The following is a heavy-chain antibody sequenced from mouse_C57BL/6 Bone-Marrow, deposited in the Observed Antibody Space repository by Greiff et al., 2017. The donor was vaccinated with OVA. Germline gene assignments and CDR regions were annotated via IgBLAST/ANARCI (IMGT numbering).Heavy chain of an antibody. V-gene: IGHV1-74*01. Sequence: VQLQQPGAELVKPGASVKVSCKASGYTFTSYWMHWVKQRPGQGLEWIGRIHPSDSDTNYNQKFKGKATLTVDKSSSTAYMQLSSLTSEDSAVYYCAIEVFITTVVDGYYAMDYWGQGTSVTVSS. J-gene: IGHJ4*01. D-gene: IGHD1-1*01. CDR1: GYTFTSYW. CDR3: AIEVFITTVVDGYYAMDY. CDR2: IHPSDSDT.